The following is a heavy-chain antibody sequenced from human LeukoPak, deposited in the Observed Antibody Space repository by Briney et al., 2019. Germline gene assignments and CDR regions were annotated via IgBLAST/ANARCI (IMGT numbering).Heavy chain of an antibody. CDR3: AHGAYNWNPGSA. CDR1: GFTFSNYW. J-gene: IGHJ5*02. V-gene: IGHV3-7*01. Sequence: PGGSLRLSCAPSGFTFSNYWMSWVRQVPGKGLEWVASISQDGSAKTYLDSVKGRLTISRDNAKNSLYLQMNSLRGDDTAVYYCAHGAYNWNPGSAWGQGTLVTVSS. CDR2: ISQDGSAK. D-gene: IGHD1-20*01.